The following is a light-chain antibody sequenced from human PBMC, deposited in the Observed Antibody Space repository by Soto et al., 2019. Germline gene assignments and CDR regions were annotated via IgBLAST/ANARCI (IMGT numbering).Light chain of an antibody. CDR3: QQYGGSPIS. J-gene: IGKJ5*01. CDR1: QSVSSSY. V-gene: IGKV3-20*01. Sequence: IVLTQSPATLSLSPGERATLSCRASQSVSSSYLAWYQQKPGQAPRLLIYGASSRATGIPDRFSGSGSGTDFTLTISRLEPEDFALYYCQQYGGSPISLGQGPRLEI. CDR2: GAS.